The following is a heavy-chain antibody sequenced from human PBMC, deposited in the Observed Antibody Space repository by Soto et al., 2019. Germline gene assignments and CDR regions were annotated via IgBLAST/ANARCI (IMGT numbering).Heavy chain of an antibody. Sequence: EEQLLESGGGLVRPGGSLRLSCAASAFTFRSYAMSWVRQAPGKGLEWVSAITASADTTYYADSVKGRFTISRDNSKNTLYRPMNSLRAEDTAVYYCAKVRPLRAFTSTSCLGALDMWGPGTMVTVS. CDR1: AFTFRSYA. CDR3: AKVRPLRAFTSTSCLGALDM. CDR2: ITASADTT. V-gene: IGHV3-23*01. J-gene: IGHJ3*02. D-gene: IGHD2-2*01.